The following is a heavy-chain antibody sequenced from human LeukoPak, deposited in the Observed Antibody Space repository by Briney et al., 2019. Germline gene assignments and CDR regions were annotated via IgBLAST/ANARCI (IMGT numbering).Heavy chain of an antibody. J-gene: IGHJ4*02. CDR2: IKGDGSEK. D-gene: IGHD7-27*01. CDR1: GFTFSNYW. V-gene: IGHV3-7*01. CDR3: ARDLNWETY. Sequence: GGSLRLSCAASGFTFSNYWMTWVRQAPGKGLEWVGNIKGDGSEKYYVVSVKGRFTISRDNTKNSLYLQMNSLRAEDTAVYYCARDLNWETYWGQGTLVSVSS.